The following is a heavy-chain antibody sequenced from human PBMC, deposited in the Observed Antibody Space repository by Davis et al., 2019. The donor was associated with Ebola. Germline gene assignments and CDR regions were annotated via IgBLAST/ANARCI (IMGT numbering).Heavy chain of an antibody. CDR2: IDSSASTT. J-gene: IGHJ4*02. Sequence: GESLKISCAASEFTFSSYEMNWVRQAPGKGLEWVSYIDSSASTTYYADSVKGRFTISRDNSKNTLYLQMNSLRAEDTAVYYCAKDRAVGTAAAGTFLFDYWGQGTLVTVSS. CDR1: EFTFSSYE. CDR3: AKDRAVGTAAAGTFLFDY. V-gene: IGHV3-48*03. D-gene: IGHD6-13*01.